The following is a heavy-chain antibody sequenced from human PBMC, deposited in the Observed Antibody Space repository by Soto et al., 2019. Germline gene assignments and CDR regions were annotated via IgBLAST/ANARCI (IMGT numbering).Heavy chain of an antibody. Sequence: ASVKVSCKASGYTFTSYAMHWVRQAPGQRLEWMGWINAGNGNTKYSQKFQGRVTITRDTSASTAYMELSSLRSEDTAVYYCACGGPAYYDFWSGYPTYSYYYYGMDVWGQGTTVTVSS. D-gene: IGHD3-3*01. CDR1: GYTFTSYA. J-gene: IGHJ6*02. CDR3: ACGGPAYYDFWSGYPTYSYYYYGMDV. CDR2: INAGNGNT. V-gene: IGHV1-3*01.